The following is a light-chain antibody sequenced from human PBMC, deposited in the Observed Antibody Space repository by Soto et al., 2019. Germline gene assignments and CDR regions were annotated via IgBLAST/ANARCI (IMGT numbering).Light chain of an antibody. Sequence: AIRMTQSPSSLSASTGDRVTITCRASQGISSYLAWDQQKPGKAPKLLIYAASTLETGVPSRFSGSGSGTDFTLTISSLQSEDFATYYCQQYYSYPRAFGQGTKVEIK. CDR2: AAS. V-gene: IGKV1-8*01. CDR3: QQYYSYPRA. CDR1: QGISSY. J-gene: IGKJ1*01.